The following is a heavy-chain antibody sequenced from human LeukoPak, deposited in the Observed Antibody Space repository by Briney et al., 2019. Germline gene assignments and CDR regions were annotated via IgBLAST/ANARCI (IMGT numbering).Heavy chain of an antibody. Sequence: GSPKLSCATSGFPFNNYAINWVRQAPGKGLEWVSAINGRGDNTYYADSVKGRFTISRDNSKRQPVLQMKRLETGGQAIYYLAKDRFSPGLNLSAPWGQGTLVTVSS. CDR3: AKDRFSPGLNLSAP. J-gene: IGHJ5*02. CDR1: GFPFNNYA. D-gene: IGHD2/OR15-2a*01. CDR2: INGRGDNT. V-gene: IGHV3-23*01.